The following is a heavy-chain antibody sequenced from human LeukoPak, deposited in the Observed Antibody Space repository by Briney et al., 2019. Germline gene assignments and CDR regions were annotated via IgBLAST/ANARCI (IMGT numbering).Heavy chain of an antibody. J-gene: IGHJ4*02. CDR3: ARDNGWSADF. D-gene: IGHD2-15*01. CDR1: GFTVSSSY. V-gene: IGHV3-7*03. Sequence: GGSLRLSCAASGFTVSSSYMTWVRQAPGKGLEWVANIKQDGSAKPYVDSVKGRFTISRDNAKNSLFLQMNSLRAEDTAVYYCARDNGWSADFWGQGTLVTVSS. CDR2: IKQDGSAK.